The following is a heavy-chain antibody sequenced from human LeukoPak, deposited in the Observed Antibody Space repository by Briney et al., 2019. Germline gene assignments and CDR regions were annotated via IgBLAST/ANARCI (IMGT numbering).Heavy chain of an antibody. D-gene: IGHD3-10*01. V-gene: IGHV3-7*01. CDR1: GFTFSSYW. J-gene: IGHJ4*02. CDR3: ARERMYSGSGSTYPYYDY. Sequence: SGGSLRLSCAASGFTFSSYWMSWVRQSPGKGLEWVANIKPDGSEKYFMDSVKGRLTISRGNAKNALYLEMNSLRAEDTAEYSCARERMYSGSGSTYPYYDYWGQGTLVTVSS. CDR2: IKPDGSEK.